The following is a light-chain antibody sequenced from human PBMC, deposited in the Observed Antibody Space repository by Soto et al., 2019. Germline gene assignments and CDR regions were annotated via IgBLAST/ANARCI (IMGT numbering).Light chain of an antibody. V-gene: IGKV3-15*01. Sequence: EIVMTQSPATLSVSPGERATLSCRASQSVISNLAWYQHKPGQAPRLLIYRATARAAGIPARFGGSGSGTEFTLTISRLEPEDFAVYYCQQYGSSPLWTFGQGTKVDIK. J-gene: IGKJ1*01. CDR3: QQYGSSPLWT. CDR2: RAT. CDR1: QSVISN.